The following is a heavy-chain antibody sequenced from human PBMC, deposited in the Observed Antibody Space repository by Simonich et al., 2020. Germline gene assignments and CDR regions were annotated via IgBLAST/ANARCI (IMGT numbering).Heavy chain of an antibody. CDR1: GFTLDDYG. J-gene: IGHJ4*02. V-gene: IGHV3-20*01. CDR2: INWNGCRT. D-gene: IGHD1-1*01. Sequence: EVELVESGGGGVRTGGSLRLSCAASGFTLDDYGTRWVRQASGKGLEWVSGINWNGCRTGKSDSVKGRFTISRDNAKTSLYLQMNSLRAEDTALYHCARGRNDFDYWGQGTLVTVSS. CDR3: ARGRNDFDY.